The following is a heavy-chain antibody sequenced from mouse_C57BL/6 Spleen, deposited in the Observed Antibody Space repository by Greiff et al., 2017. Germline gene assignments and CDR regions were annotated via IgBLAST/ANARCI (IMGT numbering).Heavy chain of an antibody. D-gene: IGHD2-4*01. CDR3: ARDAPFYDYDCYYFDY. CDR1: GFTFSSYA. Sequence: DVTLVESGGGLVKPGGSLKLSCAASGFTFSSYAMSWVRQTPEKRLEWVATISDGGSYTYYPDNVKGRFTISRDNAKNNLYLQMSHLKSEDTAMYYCARDAPFYDYDCYYFDYWGQGTTLTVSS. J-gene: IGHJ2*01. CDR2: ISDGGSYT. V-gene: IGHV5-4*01.